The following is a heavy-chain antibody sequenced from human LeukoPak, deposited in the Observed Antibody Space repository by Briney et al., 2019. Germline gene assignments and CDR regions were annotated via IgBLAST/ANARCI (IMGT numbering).Heavy chain of an antibody. CDR2: INHSGST. D-gene: IGHD3-16*02. CDR3: ARGQDYDYVWGGYRWYFDL. CDR1: GGSFGGYY. V-gene: IGHV4-34*01. Sequence: PSETLSLTCAVYGGSFGGYYWSWIRQPPGKGLEWIGEINHSGSTNYNPSLKSRVTISVDTSKNQFSLKLSSVTAADTAVYYCARGQDYDYVWGGYRWYFDLWGRGTPVTVSS. J-gene: IGHJ2*01.